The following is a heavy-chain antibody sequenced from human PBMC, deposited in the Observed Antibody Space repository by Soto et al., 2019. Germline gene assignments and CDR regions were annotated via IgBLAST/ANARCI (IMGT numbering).Heavy chain of an antibody. CDR2: LSNTGRRT. CDR1: VFPFGANA. CDR3: ETEMGATQGALDN. D-gene: IGHD1-26*01. J-gene: IGHJ4*02. V-gene: IGHV3-23*01. Sequence: EVQVLESGGGLVQPGGSLRLSCVVSVFPFGANAMSWVRQAPGKGLEWVSGLSNTGRRTSYADSVKGRFNISRDNSENTVYRQMNSLRVEDTAVYYCETEMGATQGALDNWGQGTLVTVSS.